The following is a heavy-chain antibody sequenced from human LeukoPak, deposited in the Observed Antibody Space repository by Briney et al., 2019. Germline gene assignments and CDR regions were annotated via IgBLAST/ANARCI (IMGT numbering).Heavy chain of an antibody. V-gene: IGHV3-23*01. Sequence: GGTLRLSCAVSGFTFSSYDMSWVRQAPGKGLEWVSGISGSGVSTYYADSVKGRFTISRDNSKNTLYLQMNSLRAEDTAVYYCAKAGYSSSRYALLNYFDYWGQGTLVTVSS. D-gene: IGHD6-13*01. CDR3: AKAGYSSSRYALLNYFDY. CDR2: ISGSGVST. J-gene: IGHJ4*02. CDR1: GFTFSSYD.